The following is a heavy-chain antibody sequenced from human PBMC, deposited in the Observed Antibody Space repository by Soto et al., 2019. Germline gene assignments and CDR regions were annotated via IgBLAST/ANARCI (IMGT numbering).Heavy chain of an antibody. CDR3: AKAQGSSQLIWLIV. D-gene: IGHD6-6*01. Sequence: QVQLVESGGGVVQPGRSLRLSCAASGFTFSRYGMHWVRQAPGKGLEWVAAMSHDGRHKYYADTVKGRFSTSRDNSTNPLYLQMNSLRAGDTPVYYCAKAQGSSQLIWLIVWGQGTLVTVSA. J-gene: IGHJ4*02. CDR1: GFTFSRYG. V-gene: IGHV3-30*18. CDR2: MSHDGRHK.